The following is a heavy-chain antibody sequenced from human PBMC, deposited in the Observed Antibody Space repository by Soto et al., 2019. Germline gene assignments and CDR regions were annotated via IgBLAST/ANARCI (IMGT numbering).Heavy chain of an antibody. Sequence: QVQLQQWGAGLLKPSETLSLTCAVYGESFSGYYWSWIRQPPGKGLEWIGEINHSGSTNYNPSLKSRVTISIDTSKNQFSLKLSSVTAADTAIYYCARGGDWMRNWGQGTLVIVSS. J-gene: IGHJ4*02. CDR3: ARGGDWMRN. D-gene: IGHD2-21*02. V-gene: IGHV4-34*01. CDR1: GESFSGYY. CDR2: INHSGST.